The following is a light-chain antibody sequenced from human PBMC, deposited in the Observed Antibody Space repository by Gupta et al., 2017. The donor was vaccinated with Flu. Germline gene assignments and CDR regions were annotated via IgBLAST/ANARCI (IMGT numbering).Light chain of an antibody. CDR1: CSSVGGYND. CDR2: EVS. V-gene: IGLV2-14*01. Sequence: ITFSGIGTCSSVGGYNDVSWYQQHPVRVHKLIFYEVSKRPCGVSNRFSGSRSGNTASLTLSGLQAEEEAHYYCSSYRGCSTLYVFGNGMKVTDL. CDR3: SSYRGCSTLYV. J-gene: IGLJ1*01.